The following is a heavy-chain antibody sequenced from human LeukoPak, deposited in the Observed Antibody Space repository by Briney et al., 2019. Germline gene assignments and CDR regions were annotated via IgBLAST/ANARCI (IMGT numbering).Heavy chain of an antibody. CDR1: GGSISNYY. V-gene: IGHV4-59*01. CDR2: IYYTGST. Sequence: SETLSLTCTVSGGSISNYYWNWIRQPPGKGLEFIGYIYYTGSTNYNPSLKSRVTMSVDTSKNQFSLNLRSVTPEDTAVYYCARNLIPEQLVLNFWGQGTLVTVSS. D-gene: IGHD6-13*01. J-gene: IGHJ4*02. CDR3: ARNLIPEQLVLNF.